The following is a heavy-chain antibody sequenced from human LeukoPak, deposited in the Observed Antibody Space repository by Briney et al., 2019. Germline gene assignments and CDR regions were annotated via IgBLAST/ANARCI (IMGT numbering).Heavy chain of an antibody. D-gene: IGHD6-13*01. CDR2: ISSSSSYI. V-gene: IGHV3-21*06. CDR1: GFTFSSYT. J-gene: IGHJ3*02. Sequence: GGSLRLSCVASGFTFSSYTMNWGREAPGKGLEWVSPISSSSSYIYYADSVKGRFTISRDNAKNSLYLQMNSLRVEDTAVYYCATSSSWVAFDIWGQGTMVTVSS. CDR3: ATSSSWVAFDI.